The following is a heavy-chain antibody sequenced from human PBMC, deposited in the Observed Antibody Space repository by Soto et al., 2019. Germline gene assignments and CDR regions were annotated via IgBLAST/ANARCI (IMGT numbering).Heavy chain of an antibody. CDR3: ARDLRFLEWLGGFDY. V-gene: IGHV3-30-3*01. CDR1: GFTFSSYA. D-gene: IGHD3-3*01. J-gene: IGHJ4*02. Sequence: VQLVESGGGVVQPGRSLRLSCAASGFTFSSYAMHWVRQAPGKGLEWVAVISYDGSNKYYADSVKGRFTISRDNSKNTLYLQMNSLRAEDTAVYYCARDLRFLEWLGGFDYWGQGTLVTVSS. CDR2: ISYDGSNK.